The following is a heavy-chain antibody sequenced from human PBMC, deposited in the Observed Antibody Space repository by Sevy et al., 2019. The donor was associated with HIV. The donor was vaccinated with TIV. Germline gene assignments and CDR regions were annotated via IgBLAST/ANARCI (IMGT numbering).Heavy chain of an antibody. CDR3: AKEGAYSYTTYFDY. J-gene: IGHJ4*02. D-gene: IGHD1-26*01. Sequence: GGSLRLSCAASGFSFSRYAIHWVRQAPGKGLEWVAVISFDGSNKYYADSVKGRFTISRDNSKNTLFLQMNSLRAEDTAVYYCAKEGAYSYTTYFDYWGQGTVVTVSS. V-gene: IGHV3-30*18. CDR1: GFSFSRYA. CDR2: ISFDGSNK.